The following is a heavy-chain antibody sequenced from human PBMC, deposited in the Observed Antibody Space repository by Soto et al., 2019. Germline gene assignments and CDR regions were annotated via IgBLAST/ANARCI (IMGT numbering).Heavy chain of an antibody. Sequence: SETLSLTCTVSGASINNNDCYWSWIRQTPGKGLEWIGYAYYSGTTDYIPSLKSRLSMSIDKSQNQFTLKLNSVTAADTATYYCARMSYFYDKWYFDLWGRGTLVTVSS. CDR1: GASINNNDCY. CDR2: AYYSGTT. J-gene: IGHJ2*01. CDR3: ARMSYFYDKWYFDL. V-gene: IGHV4-30-4*01. D-gene: IGHD3-22*01.